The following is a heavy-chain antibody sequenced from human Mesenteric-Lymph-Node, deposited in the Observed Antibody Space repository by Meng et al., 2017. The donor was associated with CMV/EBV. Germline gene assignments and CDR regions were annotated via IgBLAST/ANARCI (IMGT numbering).Heavy chain of an antibody. CDR3: ARDRSLIN. Sequence: ETLSLTCAASGFTFSVYDMHWVRQPTGKGLEWVSGIGSAGDTYYAGSVKGRFTISRENDNNSLYLQMNSLRAGDTAVYYCARDRSLINWGQGTLVTVSS. J-gene: IGHJ4*02. D-gene: IGHD3-16*01. V-gene: IGHV3-13*01. CDR1: GFTFSVYD. CDR2: IGSAGDT.